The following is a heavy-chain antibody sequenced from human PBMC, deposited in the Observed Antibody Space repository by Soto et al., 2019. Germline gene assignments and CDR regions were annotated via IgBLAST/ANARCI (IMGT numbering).Heavy chain of an antibody. J-gene: IGHJ5*02. CDR1: GYTFTGYY. V-gene: IGHV1-2*02. Sequence: ASVKVSCKASGYTFTGYYMHWVRQAPGQGLEWMGWINPNSGGTNYAQKFQGRVTMTRDTSISTAYMELSRLRSDDTAVYYCARVNWNYVNWFDPWGQGTLVTVSS. D-gene: IGHD1-7*01. CDR3: ARVNWNYVNWFDP. CDR2: INPNSGGT.